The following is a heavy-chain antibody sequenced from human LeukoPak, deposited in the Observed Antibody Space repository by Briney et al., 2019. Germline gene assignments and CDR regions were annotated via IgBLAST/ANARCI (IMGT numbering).Heavy chain of an antibody. V-gene: IGHV3-21*01. J-gene: IGHJ4*02. D-gene: IGHD5-12*01. CDR3: ARGGLRRGVYFDY. Sequence: GGSLRLSCAASGFTFSSYSMNWVRQAPGKGLEWVSSISSSSSYIYYADSVKGRFTISRDNAKNSLNLQMNSLRAEDTAVYYCARGGLRRGVYFDYWGQGTLVTVSS. CDR1: GFTFSSYS. CDR2: ISSSSSYI.